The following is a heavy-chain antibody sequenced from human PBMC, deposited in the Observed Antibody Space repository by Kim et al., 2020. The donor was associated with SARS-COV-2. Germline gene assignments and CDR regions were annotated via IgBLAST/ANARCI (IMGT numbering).Heavy chain of an antibody. CDR3: AGNVDTAMVADY. CDR1: GFTFSSYE. Sequence: GGSLRLSCAASGFTFSSYEMNWVRQAPGKGLEWVSYISSSGSTIYYADSVKGRFTISRDNAKNSLYLQMNSLRAEDTAVYYCAGNVDTAMVADYWGQGTLVTVSS. CDR2: ISSSGSTI. J-gene: IGHJ4*02. V-gene: IGHV3-48*03. D-gene: IGHD5-18*01.